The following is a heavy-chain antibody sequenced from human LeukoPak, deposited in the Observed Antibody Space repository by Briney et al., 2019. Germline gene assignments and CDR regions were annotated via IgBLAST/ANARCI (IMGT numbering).Heavy chain of an antibody. J-gene: IGHJ5*02. D-gene: IGHD2-2*02. CDR3: ARDPHCSSTSCYTRGDDWFDP. Sequence: ASVEVSCKASGGTFSSYTISWVRQAPGQGLEWMGRIIPILGIANYAQKFQGRVTITADKSTSTAYMELSSLRSEDTAVYYCARDPHCSSTSCYTRGDDWFDPWGQGTLVTVSS. CDR1: GGTFSSYT. V-gene: IGHV1-69*04. CDR2: IIPILGIA.